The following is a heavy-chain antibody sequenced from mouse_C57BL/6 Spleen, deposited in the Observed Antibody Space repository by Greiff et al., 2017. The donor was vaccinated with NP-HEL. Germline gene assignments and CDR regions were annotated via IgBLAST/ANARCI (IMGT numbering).Heavy chain of an antibody. CDR3: ARTELCLGYRWFAY. CDR1: GYTFTSYW. CDR2: IDPSDSET. V-gene: IGHV1-52*01. J-gene: IGHJ3*01. D-gene: IGHD2-2*01. Sequence: VKLQESGAELVRPGSSVKLSCKASGYTFTSYWMHWVKQRPIQGLEWIGNIDPSDSETHYNQKFKDKATLTVDKSSSTAYMQLSSLTSEDSAVYYCARTELCLGYRWFAYWGQGTLVTVSA.